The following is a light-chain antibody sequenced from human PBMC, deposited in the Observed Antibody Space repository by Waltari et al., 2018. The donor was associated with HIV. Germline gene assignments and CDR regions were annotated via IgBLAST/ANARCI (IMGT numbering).Light chain of an antibody. Sequence: EVVMTRSPGTLSVSPGERATLSCRASQSISSNLAWYQQKPGQAPRLLLYEASTGATGVPARFIGSGFGTDFTLIITSLQFEDVAVYYCQQYNNWPRTFGQGTKVEF. CDR1: QSISSN. V-gene: IGKV3-15*01. CDR2: EAS. CDR3: QQYNNWPRT. J-gene: IGKJ1*01.